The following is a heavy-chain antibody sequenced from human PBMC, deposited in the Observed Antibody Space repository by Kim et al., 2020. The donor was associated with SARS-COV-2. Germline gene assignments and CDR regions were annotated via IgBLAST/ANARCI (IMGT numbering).Heavy chain of an antibody. J-gene: IGHJ4*02. CDR1: GGTFNSYT. D-gene: IGHD4-17*01. CDR3: ARTVGPMATVTTGFDY. CDR2: IIPIFGTA. V-gene: IGHV1-69*13. Sequence: SVKVSCKASGGTFNSYTISWVQQAPGQGLEWMGGIIPIFGTANYAQKFQGRVTITADESTSTAYMELSSLRSEDTAVYYCARTVGPMATVTTGFDYWGQ.